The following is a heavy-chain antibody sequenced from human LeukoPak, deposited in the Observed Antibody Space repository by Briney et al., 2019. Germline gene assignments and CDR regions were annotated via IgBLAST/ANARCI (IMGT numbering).Heavy chain of an antibody. Sequence: GGSLRLSCAASGFTVSSNYMSWVRQAPGKGLEWVSIIYSGGSTFYADSVKGRFTISRDNSKNTLYLQMNSLRAEDTAVYYCARGPLYSSSWRNWFDPWGQGTLVTVSS. CDR2: IYSGGST. CDR3: ARGPLYSSSWRNWFDP. CDR1: GFTVSSNY. V-gene: IGHV3-53*01. J-gene: IGHJ5*02. D-gene: IGHD6-13*01.